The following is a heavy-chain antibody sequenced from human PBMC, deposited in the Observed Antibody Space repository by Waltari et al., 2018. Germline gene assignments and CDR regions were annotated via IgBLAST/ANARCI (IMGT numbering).Heavy chain of an antibody. CDR3: ARVGRCGGDCYEGRHFDY. D-gene: IGHD2-21*01. J-gene: IGHJ4*02. Sequence: QVQLVQSGAEVKKPGASVKVSCKASGYTFTGYYMHWVRQAPGQGLEWRGRINPNRGGKNYAQKFQGRVTRTRDTSISTAYMELSRLRSDDTAVYYCARVGRCGGDCYEGRHFDYWGQGTLVTVSS. CDR2: INPNRGGK. V-gene: IGHV1-2*06. CDR1: GYTFTGYY.